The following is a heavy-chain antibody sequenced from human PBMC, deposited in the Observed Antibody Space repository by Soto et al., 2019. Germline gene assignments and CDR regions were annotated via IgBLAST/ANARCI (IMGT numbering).Heavy chain of an antibody. CDR1: GFTVSSNY. J-gene: IGHJ1*01. D-gene: IGHD3-22*01. Sequence: EVQLMESGGGLIQPGGSLRLSCAASGFTVSSNYMSWVRQAPGKGLEWVSVIYSGGSTYYADSVKGRFTISRDNSKNTLYRQMNSLRAEDTAVYYCARDRVESGYPEYFQHWGQGTLVTVSS. CDR3: ARDRVESGYPEYFQH. V-gene: IGHV3-53*01. CDR2: IYSGGST.